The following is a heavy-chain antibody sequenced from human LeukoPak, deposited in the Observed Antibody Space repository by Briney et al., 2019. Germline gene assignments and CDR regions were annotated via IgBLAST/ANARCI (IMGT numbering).Heavy chain of an antibody. CDR2: IKQDRSGK. D-gene: IGHD1-26*01. V-gene: IGHV3-7*01. J-gene: IGHJ4*02. CDR1: GFTFCSYW. CDR3: ARRRYSGSSQHFDY. Sequence: PGGSLRLSCAASGFTFCSYWMSWVRQAPGKGLEGVANIKQDRSGKDHVDSGKGRFTSARDNAKNSLDLQMNSLRGEDAGVYYCARRRYSGSSQHFDYWGQGTLVTVSS.